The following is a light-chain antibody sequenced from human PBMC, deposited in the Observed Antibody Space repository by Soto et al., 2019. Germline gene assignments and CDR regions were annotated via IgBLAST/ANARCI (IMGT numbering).Light chain of an antibody. CDR2: NAS. J-gene: IGKJ1*01. Sequence: DIPMTQSPSTLSASVGDRITITCRASHSVSIWLAWYQQKPGKAPKILIFNASTLKSGVPSRFSGSGSGTEFTLTINGLQPDDFATYYCQQYNGYSTWTFGQGTKVEFK. CDR3: QQYNGYSTWT. CDR1: HSVSIW. V-gene: IGKV1-5*01.